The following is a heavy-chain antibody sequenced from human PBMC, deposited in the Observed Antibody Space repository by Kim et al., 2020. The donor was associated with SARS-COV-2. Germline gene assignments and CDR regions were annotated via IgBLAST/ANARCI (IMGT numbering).Heavy chain of an antibody. D-gene: IGHD6-13*01. Sequence: ADALKGRFTISRDNAKKSLYLQMDSRRAEDTALYYCAKSAGTSYYYYGMDVWGQGTTVTVSS. V-gene: IGHV3-9*01. J-gene: IGHJ6*02. CDR3: AKSAGTSYYYYGMDV.